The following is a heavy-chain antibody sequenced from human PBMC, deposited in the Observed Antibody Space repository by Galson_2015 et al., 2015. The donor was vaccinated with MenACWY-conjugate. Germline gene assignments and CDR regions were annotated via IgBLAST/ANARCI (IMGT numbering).Heavy chain of an antibody. V-gene: IGHV3-30*02. CDR3: AKDSYDYYYMDV. CDR1: GFTFSSYG. Sequence: SLRLSCAASGFTFSSYGMHWVRQAPGKGLEWVAFIRHDGSDTHSADSVKGRFTISRDDSRNTIYLQMNSLRGEDTAVYFCAKDSYDYYYMDVWGKGTTVTVSS. J-gene: IGHJ6*03. D-gene: IGHD3-16*01. CDR2: IRHDGSDT.